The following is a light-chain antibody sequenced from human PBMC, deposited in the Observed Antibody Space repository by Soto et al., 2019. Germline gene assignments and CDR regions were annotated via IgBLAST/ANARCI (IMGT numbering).Light chain of an antibody. V-gene: IGKV1-13*02. Sequence: AIQLTQSPSSLSASVGDRVTITCRASQDIRGALAWYQQKPGKPPKLLIFDVSSLQSGVPSRFSGGGSGTDFALTISSLQHDDFATYYCQQFNTYPITFGQGTRLAIK. CDR3: QQFNTYPIT. CDR2: DVS. J-gene: IGKJ5*01. CDR1: QDIRGA.